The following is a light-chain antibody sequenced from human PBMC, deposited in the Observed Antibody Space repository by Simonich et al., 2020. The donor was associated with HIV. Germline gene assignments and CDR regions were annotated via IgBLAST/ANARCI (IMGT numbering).Light chain of an antibody. CDR1: QSVRRN. V-gene: IGKV3-15*01. J-gene: IGKJ2*01. CDR3: QQYNKWPPMYT. CDR2: GAS. Sequence: EIVMTQSPATLSVSPGERATLACRASQSVRRNLAWYQQNPGQAPRLLIYGASTRATGIPARFSGSGSGTEFTLTISSMRSEDFALYYCQQYNKWPPMYTFGQGTRLEIK.